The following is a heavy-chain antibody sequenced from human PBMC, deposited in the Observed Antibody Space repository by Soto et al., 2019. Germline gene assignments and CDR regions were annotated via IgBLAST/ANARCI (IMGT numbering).Heavy chain of an antibody. CDR1: GFTLIRFA. J-gene: IGHJ4*02. Sequence: GGSLRLPCAGSGFTLIRFAHSLGRQAPGKGLEWVSAISGSGGSTYYADSVKGRFTISRDNSKNTLYLQMNSLRAEDTAVVYCAKAPKATRWDFWGRGTLDTGSS. CDR3: AKAPKATRWDF. D-gene: IGHD5-12*01. CDR2: ISGSGGST. V-gene: IGHV3-23*01.